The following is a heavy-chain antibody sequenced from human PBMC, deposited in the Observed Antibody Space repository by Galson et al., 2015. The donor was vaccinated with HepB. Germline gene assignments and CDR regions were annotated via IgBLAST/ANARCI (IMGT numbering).Heavy chain of an antibody. Sequence: SLRLSCAASGFTVSSNYMTWVRQAPGKGLEWVSFIYTDGSTYYAESVKGRFTISGDNSKNTVYLQMDSLRAEDTAVYYCARDPAVTTDYGMDVWGQGTTVTVSS. D-gene: IGHD4-17*01. J-gene: IGHJ6*02. CDR3: ARDPAVTTDYGMDV. CDR1: GFTVSSNY. V-gene: IGHV3-66*02. CDR2: IYTDGST.